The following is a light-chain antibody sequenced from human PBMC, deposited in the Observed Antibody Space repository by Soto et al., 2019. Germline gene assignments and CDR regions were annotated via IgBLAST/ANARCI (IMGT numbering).Light chain of an antibody. CDR1: SSDVGGYNY. CDR2: EVS. Sequence: QSALTQPPSASGSPGQSVTISCTGTSSDVGGYNYVSWYQQHPGKAPKLMISEVSKRPSGVPDRFSGSKSGNTASLTVSGLQAEDEADYYCSSFSGNKNLVFGGGTNLPVL. V-gene: IGLV2-8*01. J-gene: IGLJ2*01. CDR3: SSFSGNKNLV.